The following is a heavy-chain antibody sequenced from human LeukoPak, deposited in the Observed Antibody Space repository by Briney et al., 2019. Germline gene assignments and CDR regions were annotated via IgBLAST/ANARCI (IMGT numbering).Heavy chain of an antibody. V-gene: IGHV3-30*18. Sequence: PGRSLRLSCAASGFTFSAYGMHWVRQAPGKGLEWVALISYGGSNKYYADPVKGRFTISRDNSKNTLYLQMNSLRAEDTAVYYCAKDEGDSGYGFFDYWGQGTLVTVSS. CDR1: GFTFSAYG. D-gene: IGHD3-22*01. CDR3: AKDEGDSGYGFFDY. J-gene: IGHJ4*02. CDR2: ISYGGSNK.